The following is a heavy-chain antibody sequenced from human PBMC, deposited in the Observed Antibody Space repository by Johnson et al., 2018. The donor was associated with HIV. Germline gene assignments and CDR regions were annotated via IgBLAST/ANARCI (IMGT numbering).Heavy chain of an antibody. Sequence: QVQLVESGGGVVQPGRSLRLSCAAYGFTFSSYAIHWVRQAPGKGLEWVAVISYDENNKYYADSVKARFTISRDNSKNTLYLQMNSLRAEDTAVYYCAREIGYSSSWYLGSGWYPDAFDIWGQGTMVTVSS. V-gene: IGHV3-30-3*01. CDR3: AREIGYSSSWYLGSGWYPDAFDI. CDR1: GFTFSSYA. CDR2: ISYDENNK. D-gene: IGHD6-13*01. J-gene: IGHJ3*02.